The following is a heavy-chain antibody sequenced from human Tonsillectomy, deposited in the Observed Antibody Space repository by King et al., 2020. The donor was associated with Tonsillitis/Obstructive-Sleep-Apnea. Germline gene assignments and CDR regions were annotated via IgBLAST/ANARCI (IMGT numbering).Heavy chain of an antibody. Sequence: QLQESGPGLVKPSETLSLTCTASGGSISSYYWSWIRQPPGKGLEWIGYIYYSGSTKYNPSLKSRVTVSVDTSTNQFSLELSSVTAADTAVYYCGRGSNLAYYYYYMDVWGKGTTVTVS. D-gene: IGHD1-26*01. CDR1: GGSISSYY. CDR2: IYYSGST. CDR3: GRGSNLAYYYYYMDV. J-gene: IGHJ6*03. V-gene: IGHV4-59*01.